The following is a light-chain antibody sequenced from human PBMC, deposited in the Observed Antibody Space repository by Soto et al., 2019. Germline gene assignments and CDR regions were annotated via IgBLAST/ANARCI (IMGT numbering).Light chain of an antibody. Sequence: DIQMTQSTSTLSASVGDRVTITCRASHSLTSGLAWYQKKPGKAPNLLIFQASRLESGVPSRFSGSGSGTEFTLTISSLQPDDVATYYCQQYTAFPLTFGGGTKVEIK. V-gene: IGKV1-5*03. CDR3: QQYTAFPLT. CDR2: QAS. J-gene: IGKJ4*01. CDR1: HSLTSG.